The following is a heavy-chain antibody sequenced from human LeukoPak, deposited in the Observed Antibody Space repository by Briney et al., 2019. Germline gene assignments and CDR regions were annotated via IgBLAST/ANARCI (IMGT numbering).Heavy chain of an antibody. V-gene: IGHV3-30*02. CDR1: GFTFSSYG. J-gene: IGHJ4*02. D-gene: IGHD3-10*01. Sequence: GGSLRLSCAASGFTFSSYGVHWVRQAPGKGLGWVAFIRYDGSNKYYADSVKGRFTISRDNSKNTLYLQMNSLRAEDTAVYYCAKDTSVRGVIISPHDYWGQGTLVTVSS. CDR2: IRYDGSNK. CDR3: AKDTSVRGVIISPHDY.